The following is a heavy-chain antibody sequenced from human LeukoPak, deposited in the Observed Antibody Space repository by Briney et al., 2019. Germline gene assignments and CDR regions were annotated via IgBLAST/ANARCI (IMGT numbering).Heavy chain of an antibody. D-gene: IGHD3-3*01. CDR1: GGSFSGYY. CDR3: ARDRGDTIFDFETYYYMDV. J-gene: IGHJ6*03. CDR2: INHSGST. V-gene: IGHV4-34*01. Sequence: PSETLSLTCAVYGGSFSGYYWSWIRQPPGKGLEWIGEINHSGSTNYNPSLKSRVTISVDTSKNQFSLKLSSVTAADTAVYYCARDRGDTIFDFETYYYMDVWGKGTTVTVSS.